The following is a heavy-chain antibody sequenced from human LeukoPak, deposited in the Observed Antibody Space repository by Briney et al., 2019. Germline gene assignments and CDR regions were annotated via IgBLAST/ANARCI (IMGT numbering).Heavy chain of an antibody. CDR2: INHSGST. CDR1: GGSISSGGYY. V-gene: IGHV4-34*01. Sequence: SETLSLTCAVSGGSISSGGYYWSWIRQPPGKGLEWIGEINHSGSTNYNPSLKSRVTISVDTSKNQFSLKLSSVTAADTAVYYCARGRGSTMVRGVTPLDYWGQGTLVTVSS. J-gene: IGHJ4*02. D-gene: IGHD3-10*01. CDR3: ARGRGSTMVRGVTPLDY.